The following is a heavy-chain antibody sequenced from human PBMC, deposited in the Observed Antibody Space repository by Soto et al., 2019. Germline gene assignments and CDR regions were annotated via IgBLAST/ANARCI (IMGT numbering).Heavy chain of an antibody. CDR3: ARNRGTYSLDY. D-gene: IGHD2-15*01. V-gene: IGHV1-3*05. J-gene: IGHJ4*02. Sequence: QVHLVQSGAEEKKPGASVNISCKASGYRFNSYLMFWMRQAPGQRPEWMGWINVDYGNTKYSQNLQGRVTTSSDASATTVYMALSGLTPEDTAVYYCARNRGTYSLDYWGQGTLVPVSS. CDR1: GYRFNSYL. CDR2: INVDYGNT.